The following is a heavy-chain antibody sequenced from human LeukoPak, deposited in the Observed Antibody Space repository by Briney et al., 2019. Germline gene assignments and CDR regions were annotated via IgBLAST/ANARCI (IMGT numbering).Heavy chain of an antibody. CDR1: GFTFSSDG. J-gene: IGHJ6*02. CDR3: ARDQGQLAIYYFYGMDV. Sequence: GGSLRLSCAASGFTFSSDGMHWVRQAPGKGLEWVAVIWYDGSNKYYADSVKGRFTISRDNSKNTLYLQMNSLRAEDTAVYYCARDQGQLAIYYFYGMDVWGQGTTVTVSS. V-gene: IGHV3-33*01. CDR2: IWYDGSNK. D-gene: IGHD6-6*01.